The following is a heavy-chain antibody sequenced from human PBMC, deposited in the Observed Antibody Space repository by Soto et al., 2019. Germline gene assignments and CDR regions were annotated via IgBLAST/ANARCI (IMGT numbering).Heavy chain of an antibody. CDR1: GGTFSSYA. Sequence: SVKVSCKASGGTFSSYAISWVRQAPGQGLEWMGGIIPIFGTANYAQKFQGRVTITADESTSTAYMELSSLRSEDTAVYYWGTGYYDSSGYVDYWGQGTLVTVSS. V-gene: IGHV1-69*13. CDR3: GTGYYDSSGYVDY. CDR2: IIPIFGTA. D-gene: IGHD3-22*01. J-gene: IGHJ4*02.